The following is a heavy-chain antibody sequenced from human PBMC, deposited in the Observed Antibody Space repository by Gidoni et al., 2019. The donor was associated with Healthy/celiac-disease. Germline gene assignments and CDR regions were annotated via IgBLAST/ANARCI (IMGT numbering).Heavy chain of an antibody. J-gene: IGHJ3*02. CDR1: GFTFDDYA. CDR3: AKENNGYCSSTSCHYDAFDI. D-gene: IGHD2-2*03. V-gene: IGHV3-9*01. Sequence: EVQLVESGGGLVQPGRSLRLSCAASGFTFDDYAMHWVRQAPGKGLEWVSGISWNSGSIGYADSVKGRFTISRDNAKNSLYLQMNSLRAEDTALYYCAKENNGYCSSTSCHYDAFDIWGQGTMVTVSS. CDR2: ISWNSGSI.